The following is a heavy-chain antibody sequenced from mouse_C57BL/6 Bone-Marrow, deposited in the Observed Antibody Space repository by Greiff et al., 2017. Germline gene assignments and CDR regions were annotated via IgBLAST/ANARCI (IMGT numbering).Heavy chain of an antibody. CDR3: ARSKGYYYGSSADY. CDR1: GYTFTSYG. J-gene: IGHJ2*01. V-gene: IGHV1-81*01. CDR2: LYPRSGNT. Sequence: VNVVESGAELARPGASVKLSCKASGYTFTSYGISWVKQRTGQGLEWIGELYPRSGNTYYNEKFKGKATLTADKSSSTAYMELRSLTSEDSAVYFCARSKGYYYGSSADYWGQGTTLTVSS. D-gene: IGHD1-1*01.